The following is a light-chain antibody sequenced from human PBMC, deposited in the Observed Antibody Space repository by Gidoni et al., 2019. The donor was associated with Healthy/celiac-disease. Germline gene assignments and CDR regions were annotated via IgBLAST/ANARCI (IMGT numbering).Light chain of an antibody. CDR2: EDN. CDR1: SGSIASNY. J-gene: IGLJ3*02. V-gene: IGLV6-57*01. CDR3: QSDDSSNHSWV. Sequence: FMLTLPHSVSASPVKPVTISCTRSSGSIASNYGQWYQQRPGSSPTTVIYEDNQRPSGVPDRFSGSIDSASNSASLTIAGLKTEDEADYYCQSDDSSNHSWVFGGGTKLTVL.